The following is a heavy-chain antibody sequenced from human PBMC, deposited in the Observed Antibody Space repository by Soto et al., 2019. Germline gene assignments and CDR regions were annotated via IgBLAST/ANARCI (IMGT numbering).Heavy chain of an antibody. CDR3: ARLRLVVVAARRPKELGGPLMP. V-gene: IGHV1-69*06. Sequence: SVKVSCKASGGTFSSYAISWVRQAPGQGLEWMGGIIPIFGTANYAQKFQGRVTITADKSTSTAYMELSSLTSEDTAVYYCARLRLVVVAARRPKELGGPLMPWGQGTLVTVSS. D-gene: IGHD2-15*01. CDR2: IIPIFGTA. J-gene: IGHJ5*02. CDR1: GGTFSSYA.